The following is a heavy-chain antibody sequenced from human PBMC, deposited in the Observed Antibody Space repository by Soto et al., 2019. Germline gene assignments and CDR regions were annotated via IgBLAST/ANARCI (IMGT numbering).Heavy chain of an antibody. J-gene: IGHJ4*02. CDR3: ASGIQLWLRRINNGYSG. CDR2: IIPMFGTA. CDR1: GGTSSTYA. D-gene: IGHD5-18*01. V-gene: IGHV1-69*12. Sequence: QVQLVQSGAEVKKPESSVKVSCKAPGGTSSTYAISWVRQAPGQGLEWMGGIIPMFGTANYAQRFQDRVTITADESTTTDYMELSILRSEDTAVYFCASGIQLWLRRINNGYSGWGQGTLVTVSS.